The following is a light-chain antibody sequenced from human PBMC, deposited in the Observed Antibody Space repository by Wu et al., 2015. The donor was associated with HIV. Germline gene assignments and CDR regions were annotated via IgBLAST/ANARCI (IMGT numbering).Light chain of an antibody. Sequence: DIQMTQSPSTLSASVGDRVTITCRASQTIGSWLAWYQQKPGKAPELLIYKASNLENGVPSRFSGSGSGTEFTLTISSLQPDDFAAYYCQQYHAFPRTFGQGTKV. CDR1: QTIGSW. J-gene: IGKJ1*01. CDR3: QQYHAFPRT. CDR2: KAS. V-gene: IGKV1-5*03.